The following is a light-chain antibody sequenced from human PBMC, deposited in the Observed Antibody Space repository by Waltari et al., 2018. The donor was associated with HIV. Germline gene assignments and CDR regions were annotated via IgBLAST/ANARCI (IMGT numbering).Light chain of an antibody. CDR1: SSNVGSTY. J-gene: IGLJ2*01. CDR2: RAN. V-gene: IGLV1-47*01. CDR3: AAWDDSLSALV. Sequence: QSVLTQPPSVSGTPGQRVTISCSGSSSNVGSTYVYWYQQLPGTAPKPPSSRANQRPSGVPDRFAGSKSGTSASLAISGLRSEDEADYHCAAWDDSLSALVFGGGTKLAVL.